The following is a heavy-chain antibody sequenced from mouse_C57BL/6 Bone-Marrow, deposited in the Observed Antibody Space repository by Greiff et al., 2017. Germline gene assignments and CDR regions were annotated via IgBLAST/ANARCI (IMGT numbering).Heavy chain of an antibody. Sequence: VQLKESGPELVKPGASVKISCKASGYAFSSSWMNWVKQRPGKGLEWIGRIYPGDGDTNYNGKYKGKATLTADKSSSTAYMQLSSLTSEDSAVYFCAREGYPYAMDYWGQGTSVTVSS. D-gene: IGHD2-2*01. CDR2: IYPGDGDT. V-gene: IGHV1-82*01. CDR3: AREGYPYAMDY. J-gene: IGHJ4*01. CDR1: GYAFSSSW.